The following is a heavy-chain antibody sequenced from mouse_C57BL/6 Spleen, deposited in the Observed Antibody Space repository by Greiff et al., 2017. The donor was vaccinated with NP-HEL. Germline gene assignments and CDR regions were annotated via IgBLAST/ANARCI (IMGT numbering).Heavy chain of an antibody. J-gene: IGHJ4*01. V-gene: IGHV1-66*01. Sequence: QVHVKQSGPELVKPGASVKISCKASGYSFTSYYIHWVKQRPGQGLEWIGWIYPGSGNTKYNEKFKGKATLTADTSSSTAYMQLSSLTSEDSAVYYCARKDYYGSYYAMDYWGQGTSVTVSS. CDR2: IYPGSGNT. CDR1: GYSFTSYY. D-gene: IGHD1-1*01. CDR3: ARKDYYGSYYAMDY.